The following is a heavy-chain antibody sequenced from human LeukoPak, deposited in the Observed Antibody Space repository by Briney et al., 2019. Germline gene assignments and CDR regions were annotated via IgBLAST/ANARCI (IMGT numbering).Heavy chain of an antibody. D-gene: IGHD3-3*01. CDR1: GYTFTGYY. Sequence: ASVKVSCKASGYTFTGYYMHWVRQAPGQRLEWMGWINPNSGGTNYAQKFQGRVTMTRDTSISTAYMELSRLRSDDTAVYYCARGSSDDFWSGYVCWFDPWGQGTLVTVSS. CDR2: INPNSGGT. J-gene: IGHJ5*02. CDR3: ARGSSDDFWSGYVCWFDP. V-gene: IGHV1-2*02.